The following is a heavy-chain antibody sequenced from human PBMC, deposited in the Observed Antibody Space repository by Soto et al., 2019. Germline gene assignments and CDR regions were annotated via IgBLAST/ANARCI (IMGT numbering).Heavy chain of an antibody. CDR1: GFSLTTGRMG. CDR3: VRVNAESYQFYYAMDV. CDR2: IFSDDER. V-gene: IGHV2-26*01. D-gene: IGHD2-2*01. J-gene: IGHJ6*02. Sequence: QVSLKESGPVLVKPTETLTLTCAVSGFSLTTGRMGVSWVRQPPGKALEWLAHIFSDDERSYSTSLQSRLTVSMETSGRQVVLSMTNVDPVDTGTYYCVRVNAESYQFYYAMDVWGQGTTVTVSS.